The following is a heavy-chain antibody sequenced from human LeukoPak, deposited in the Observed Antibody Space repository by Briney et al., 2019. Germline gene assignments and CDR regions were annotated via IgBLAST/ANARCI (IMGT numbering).Heavy chain of an antibody. Sequence: ASETLFLTCTVSGGSISTYCCSWIRQPPGKGLEWIGYICTTGSTNYNPSLKSRVTISVDTSKNQFSPKLSSVTAADTAVYYCARSYSSSSWVDYWGQGTLVTVSS. J-gene: IGHJ4*02. D-gene: IGHD6-6*01. CDR1: GGSISTYC. CDR3: ARSYSSSSWVDY. V-gene: IGHV4-4*09. CDR2: ICTTGST.